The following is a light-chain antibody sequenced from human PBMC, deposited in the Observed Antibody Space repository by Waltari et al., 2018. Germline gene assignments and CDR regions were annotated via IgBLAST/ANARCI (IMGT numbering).Light chain of an antibody. CDR2: HSS. V-gene: IGLV2-23*01. Sequence: QSALTQPPSVSGTPGQSVTLTCTGPLGTSTLVPWYRQPPGTVPKLILYHSSERPSGTSVRFSGSRSGNTASLTISGLQSDDEADYYCCSNNEGHAHVFGTGTRVTVL. J-gene: IGLJ1*01. CDR3: CSNNEGHAHV. CDR1: LGTSTL.